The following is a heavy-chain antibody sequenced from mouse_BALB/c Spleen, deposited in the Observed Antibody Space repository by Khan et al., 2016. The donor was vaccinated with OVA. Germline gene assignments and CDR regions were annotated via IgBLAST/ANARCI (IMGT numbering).Heavy chain of an antibody. CDR2: INPGAGYT. CDR1: GFTFSTYW. CDR3: ARDRIDY. V-gene: IGHV1-4*01. J-gene: IGHJ2*01. Sequence: QVQLQESGAELATPGASVSMSCKASGFTFSTYWVHWVKQRPGKGLEWIGYINPGAGYTYYNHRFNDKATLNADKSSSTSYKLLSSLTSEDSTDYYGARDRIDYWGEGTTLTVSS.